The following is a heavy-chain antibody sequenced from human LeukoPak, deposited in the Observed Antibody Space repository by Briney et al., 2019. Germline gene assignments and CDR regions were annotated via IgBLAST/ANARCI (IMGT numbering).Heavy chain of an antibody. D-gene: IGHD4-17*01. V-gene: IGHV3-23*01. CDR2: MGVSGDNV. J-gene: IGHJ3*02. CDR3: AKDPNGDYVGAFDT. CDR1: GFTFSAYG. Sequence: PGGSLRLSCAASGFTFSAYGVTWVRQAPGKGLEWVSSMGVSGDNVHYADSVKGRIAISRDNSKNTLYLQMNSLRAEGAAVYYCAKDPNGDYVGAFDTWGQGTMVIVSS.